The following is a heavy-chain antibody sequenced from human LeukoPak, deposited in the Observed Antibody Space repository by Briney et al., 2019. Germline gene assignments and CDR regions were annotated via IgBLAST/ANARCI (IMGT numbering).Heavy chain of an antibody. J-gene: IGHJ6*02. Sequence: SETLSLTCTVSGGSISNYWSWIRQPPGKGLEWIGYIYYSGSTNYNPSLKSRVTISVDTSNNQFSLKLSSVTAADTAVYYCARDSGMYYDFWSGYSGGMDVWGQGTTVTVSS. D-gene: IGHD3-3*01. CDR3: ARDSGMYYDFWSGYSGGMDV. CDR1: GGSISNY. CDR2: IYYSGST. V-gene: IGHV4-59*01.